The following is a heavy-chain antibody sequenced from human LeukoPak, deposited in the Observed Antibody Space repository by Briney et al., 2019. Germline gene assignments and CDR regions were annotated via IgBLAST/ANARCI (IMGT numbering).Heavy chain of an antibody. CDR2: ISGSGRNI. J-gene: IGHJ4*02. Sequence: GGSLRLSCAASGFTFNNYVMSWVRQTPGKGLEWVSAISGSGRNIYYADSVRGRFTISRDNSKNTLYVQMNSLRVEDTAVYYCAKGSIAAHDAKTTLDYWGQGTLVTVSS. D-gene: IGHD6-13*01. V-gene: IGHV3-23*01. CDR1: GFTFNNYV. CDR3: AKGSIAAHDAKTTLDY.